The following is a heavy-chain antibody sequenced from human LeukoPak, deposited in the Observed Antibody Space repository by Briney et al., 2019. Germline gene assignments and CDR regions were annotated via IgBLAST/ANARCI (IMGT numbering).Heavy chain of an antibody. J-gene: IGHJ4*02. CDR3: ARGAATYYFDY. CDR1: GYTFTGYY. D-gene: IGHD6-13*01. V-gene: IGHV1-2*02. Sequence: ASVKVSCKASGYTFTGYYMHWVRQAPGQGLEWMGWINPNSGGTSYAQEFQGRVTMTRDTSISTAYMELSRLRSDDTAVYYCARGAATYYFDYWGQGTLVTVSS. CDR2: INPNSGGT.